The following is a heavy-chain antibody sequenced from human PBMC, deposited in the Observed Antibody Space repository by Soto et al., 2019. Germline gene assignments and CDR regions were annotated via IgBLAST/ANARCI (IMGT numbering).Heavy chain of an antibody. V-gene: IGHV1-2*02. Sequence: QVELVQSGPEVKKPGASVKVSCKASGYTFSGYYMHWVRQAPGQGLEWMGWINPKSGGTNSGKKFQGRVTMTRDTSSSTAYMELTGLTSDDTAVYYCATPGVNDSGGYYYFDNWGQGTLVTVSS. CDR1: GYTFSGYY. CDR3: ATPGVNDSGGYYYFDN. D-gene: IGHD3-22*01. CDR2: INPKSGGT. J-gene: IGHJ4*02.